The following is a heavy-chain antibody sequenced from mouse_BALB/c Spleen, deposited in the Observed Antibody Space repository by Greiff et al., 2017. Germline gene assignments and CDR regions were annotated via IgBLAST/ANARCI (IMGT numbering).Heavy chain of an antibody. J-gene: IGHJ2*01. CDR1: GYTFTSYT. V-gene: IGHV1-4*01. CDR2: INPSSGYT. Sequence: QVQLQQSGAELARPGASVKMSCKASGYTFTSYTMHWVKQRPGQGLEWIGYINPSSGYTNYNQKFKDKATLTADKSSSTAYMQLSSLTSEDSAVYYCASYYGSSYNLYYFDYWGQGTTLTVSS. CDR3: ASYYGSSYNLYYFDY. D-gene: IGHD1-1*01.